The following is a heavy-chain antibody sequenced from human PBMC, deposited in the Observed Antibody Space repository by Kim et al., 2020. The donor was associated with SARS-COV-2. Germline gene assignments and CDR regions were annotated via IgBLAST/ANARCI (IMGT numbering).Heavy chain of an antibody. V-gene: IGHV4-31*03. CDR3: ARRYCSSTSCGLGQYFDL. CDR1: GGSISSGGYY. D-gene: IGHD2-2*01. Sequence: SETLSLTCTVSGGSISSGGYYWSWIRQHPGKGLEWIGYIYYSGSTYYNPSLKSRVTISVDTSKNQSSLKLSSVTAADTAVYYCARRYCSSTSCGLGQYFDLWSRGTLVTVSS. J-gene: IGHJ2*01. CDR2: IYYSGST.